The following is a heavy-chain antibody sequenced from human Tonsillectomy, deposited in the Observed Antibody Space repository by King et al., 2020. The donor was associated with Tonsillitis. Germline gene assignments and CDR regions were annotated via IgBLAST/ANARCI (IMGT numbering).Heavy chain of an antibody. V-gene: IGHV1-18*01. CDR2: ISTYNGNI. D-gene: IGHD3-10*01. J-gene: IGHJ4*02. Sequence: VQLVESGADVKKPGASVKVSCTASGYTFTNFGISWVRQAPGQGLEWMGWISTYNGNIDYAQNFQGRVTMTTETSTSTAYMELRSLRSDDTAVYYCARGESGELLLYVWGQGTLVTVSS. CDR1: GYTFTNFG. CDR3: ARGESGELLLYV.